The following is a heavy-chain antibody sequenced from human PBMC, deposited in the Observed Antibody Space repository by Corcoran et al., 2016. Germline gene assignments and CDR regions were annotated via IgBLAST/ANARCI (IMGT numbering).Heavy chain of an antibody. V-gene: IGHV3-30*18. Sequence: QVQLVESGGGVVQPGRSLRLSCAASGFTFSSYGMHWVRQAPGKGLEWVAVISYDGSNKYYADSVKGRFTISRDNSKNTLYLQMNSLRAVDTAVYYCAKGSGWNLYYFDYWGQGTLVTVSS. CDR1: GFTFSSYG. CDR2: ISYDGSNK. J-gene: IGHJ4*02. CDR3: AKGSGWNLYYFDY. D-gene: IGHD6-19*01.